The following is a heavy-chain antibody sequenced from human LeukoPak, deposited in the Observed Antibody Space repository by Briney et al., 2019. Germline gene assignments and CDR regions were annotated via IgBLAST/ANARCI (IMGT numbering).Heavy chain of an antibody. Sequence: PGGSLRLSCAASGFTFSSYSMNWVRQAPGKWLEWVSSISSSSSYIYYADSVKGRFTISRDNAKNSLYLQMNCLRAEDTAVYYCARDLIEVVVPAAMRHYYCMDVWGQGTTVTVSS. CDR3: ARDLIEVVVPAAMRHYYCMDV. D-gene: IGHD2-2*01. V-gene: IGHV3-21*01. CDR1: GFTFSSYS. CDR2: ISSSSSYI. J-gene: IGHJ6*02.